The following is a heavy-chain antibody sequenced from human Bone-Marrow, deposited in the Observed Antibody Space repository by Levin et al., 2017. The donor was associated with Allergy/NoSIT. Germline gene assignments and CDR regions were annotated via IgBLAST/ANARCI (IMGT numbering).Heavy chain of an antibody. D-gene: IGHD2-15*01. V-gene: IGHV3-30*18. CDR3: AKDGHSGRQNSFYNMDV. CDR2: TSYDGGNK. Sequence: LSLTCAASGVTFGSYGMHWVRQAPGKGLEWVAVTSYDGGNKYYADSVKGRFTISRDNSKNTLYLQMNSLRAEDTAVYYCAKDGHSGRQNSFYNMDVWGQGTTVTVSS. J-gene: IGHJ6*02. CDR1: GVTFGSYG.